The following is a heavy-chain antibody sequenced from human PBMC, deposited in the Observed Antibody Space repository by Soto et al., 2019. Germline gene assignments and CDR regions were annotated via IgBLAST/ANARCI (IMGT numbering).Heavy chain of an antibody. CDR1: GFTFSSYS. D-gene: IGHD3-10*01. J-gene: IGHJ5*02. CDR2: ISSSSSYI. CDR3: ASPNPPGDWFDP. V-gene: IGHV3-21*01. Sequence: GGSLRLSCAASGFTFSSYSMNWVRQAPGKGLEWLSSISSSSSYIYYADSVKGRFTISRDNAKNSLYLQMNSLRAEDTAVYYCASPNPPGDWFDPWGQGTLVTVSS.